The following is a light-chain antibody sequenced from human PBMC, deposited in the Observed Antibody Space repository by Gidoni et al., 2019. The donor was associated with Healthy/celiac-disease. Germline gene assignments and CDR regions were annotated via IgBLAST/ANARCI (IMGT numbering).Light chain of an antibody. J-gene: IGKJ4*01. CDR1: QSVSSY. CDR2: DAS. V-gene: IGKV3-11*01. CDR3: HQRSNWPLT. Sequence: EIVLTQSPATLSLSPGERATLSCRASQSVSSYLAWYQQKPGQAPRLLIYDASNRATGIPAMFSGSGSGTDFTLTISSLVPEDFSVYYCHQRSNWPLTFGGGTKVEIK.